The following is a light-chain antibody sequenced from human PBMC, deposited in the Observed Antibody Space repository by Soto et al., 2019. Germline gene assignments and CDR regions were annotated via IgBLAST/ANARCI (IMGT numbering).Light chain of an antibody. CDR1: QTVSRS. J-gene: IGKJ1*01. V-gene: IGKV3-20*01. Sequence: VLRQSPATLSVSPGDRDTLSCRASQTVSRSLAWYQQRPGQAPSLLIYGASTRATGASDRFSGSGSGTDFTLTISRLEPEDFAVYYCQQYGSSGTFGQGTKVDIK. CDR2: GAS. CDR3: QQYGSSGT.